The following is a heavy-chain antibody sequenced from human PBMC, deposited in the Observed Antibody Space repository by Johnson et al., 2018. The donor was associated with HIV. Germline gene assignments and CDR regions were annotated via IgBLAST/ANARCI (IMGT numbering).Heavy chain of an antibody. CDR1: GFTFSDYY. CDR3: VTRDPTHRPGAFDI. Sequence: QVQLVESGGGLVKPGGSLRLSCAASGFTFSDYYMSWIRQAPGKGPDWVSYISSSGSTIYYADSVKGRFTISRDNAKNSLYLQMNSLRAEDTAVYYCVTRDPTHRPGAFDILGQGTVVTVSS. V-gene: IGHV3-11*04. CDR2: ISSSGSTI. D-gene: IGHD1-14*01. J-gene: IGHJ3*02.